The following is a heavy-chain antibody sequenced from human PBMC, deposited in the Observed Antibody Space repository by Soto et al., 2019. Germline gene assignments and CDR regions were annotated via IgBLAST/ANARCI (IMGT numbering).Heavy chain of an antibody. D-gene: IGHD1-7*01. J-gene: IGHJ5*02. CDR1: GYTFTSYG. Sequence: QVQLVQSGAEVKKPGASVKVSCKASGYTFTSYGISWVRQAPGQGLEWMGWISPYNGNPNNAQNLQGRVTMTTDTSTSTAYTVVRSLRSDDTAVYYCARDRRYHWNYGWFEPWGQGTLVTVSS. CDR3: ARDRRYHWNYGWFEP. V-gene: IGHV1-18*01. CDR2: ISPYNGNP.